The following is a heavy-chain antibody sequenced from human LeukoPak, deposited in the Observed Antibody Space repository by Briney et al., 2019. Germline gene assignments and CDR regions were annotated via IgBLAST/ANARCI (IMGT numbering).Heavy chain of an antibody. J-gene: IGHJ4*02. CDR1: GFTFSSYS. CDR2: ISSSSSTT. D-gene: IGHD3-3*01. CDR3: AKLRYYDFWSGDY. V-gene: IGHV3-48*01. Sequence: PGGSLRLSCAASGFTFSSYSMNWVRQAPGKGLEWVSYISSSSSTTYYADSVKGRFTISRDNSKNTLYLQMNSLRAEDTAVYYCAKLRYYDFWSGDYWGQGTLVTVSS.